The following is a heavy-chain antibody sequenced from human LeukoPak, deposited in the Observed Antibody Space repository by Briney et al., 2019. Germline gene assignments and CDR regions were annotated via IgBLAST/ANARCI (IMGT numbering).Heavy chain of an antibody. CDR3: ATGDGYNAPLDY. CDR1: GYIFTGYY. V-gene: IGHV1-2*02. CDR2: INPNSGGT. D-gene: IGHD5-24*01. Sequence: ASVKVSCKASGYIFTGYYMHWMRQAPGQGLEWMGWINPNSGGTNYPQKFQGRVTMTEDTSTDTAYMELSSLRSEDTAVYYCATGDGYNAPLDYWGQGTLVTVSS. J-gene: IGHJ4*02.